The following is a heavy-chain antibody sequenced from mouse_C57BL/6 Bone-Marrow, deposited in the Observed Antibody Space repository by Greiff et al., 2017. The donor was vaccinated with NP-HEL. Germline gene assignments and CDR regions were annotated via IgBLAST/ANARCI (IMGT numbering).Heavy chain of an antibody. CDR2: ILPGSGST. Sequence: QVQLQQSGAELMKPGASVKLSCKATGYTFTGYWIEWVKQRPGHGLEWIGEILPGSGSTNYNEKFKGKATFTADTSSNTAYMQVSSLTTEDSAIYYCVRGGLGREWFAYWGQGTLVTVSA. CDR1: GYTFTGYW. J-gene: IGHJ3*01. D-gene: IGHD4-1*01. CDR3: VRGGLGREWFAY. V-gene: IGHV1-9*01.